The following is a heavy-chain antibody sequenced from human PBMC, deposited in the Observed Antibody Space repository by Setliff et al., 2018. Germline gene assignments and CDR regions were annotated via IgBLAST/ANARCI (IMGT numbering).Heavy chain of an antibody. CDR1: GFTFSSYG. Sequence: GESLKISCAASGFTFSSYGMHWVRQAPGKGLEWVTFVRYDEGNKYYADSVKGRFTVSRDNSQNTVYLQMNSLRVEDTAVYYCAKSRPMIVLGAVDYWGLGTLVTVSS. CDR2: VRYDEGNK. V-gene: IGHV3-30*02. J-gene: IGHJ4*02. D-gene: IGHD3-22*01. CDR3: AKSRPMIVLGAVDY.